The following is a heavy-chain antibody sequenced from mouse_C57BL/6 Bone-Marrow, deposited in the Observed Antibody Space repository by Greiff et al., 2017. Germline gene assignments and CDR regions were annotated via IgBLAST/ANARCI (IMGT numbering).Heavy chain of an antibody. Sequence: QVQLQQPGAELVKPGASVKLSCKASGYTFTSYWMHWVKQRPGQGLEWIGMIHPNSGSTNYNEKFKSKATLTVDKSSSTAYMQLSSLTSEDSAVYYCARSPYYYGSSYGYFDVGGTGTTVTVSS. CDR1: GYTFTSYW. V-gene: IGHV1-64*01. J-gene: IGHJ1*03. D-gene: IGHD1-1*01. CDR2: IHPNSGST. CDR3: ARSPYYYGSSYGYFDV.